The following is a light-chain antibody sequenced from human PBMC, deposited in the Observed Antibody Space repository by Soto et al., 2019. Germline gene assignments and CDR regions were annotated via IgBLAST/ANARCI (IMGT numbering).Light chain of an antibody. Sequence: EIVLTQSPAALSVSPGERVTLSCRASQGIGSTLAWYQQKPGQTPRLLIYDSSTRAIGIPARFSGSRSGTELTLTINGLQAEDFAVYYCQRYNNWPLTFGGGTKVEIK. CDR2: DSS. J-gene: IGKJ4*01. CDR3: QRYNNWPLT. V-gene: IGKV3-15*01. CDR1: QGIGST.